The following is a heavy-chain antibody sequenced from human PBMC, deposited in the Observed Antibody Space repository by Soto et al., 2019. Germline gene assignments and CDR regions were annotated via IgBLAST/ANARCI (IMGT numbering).Heavy chain of an antibody. CDR2: INTDGSST. J-gene: IGHJ4*02. V-gene: IGHV3-74*01. CDR3: TRGLGGGSC. CDR1: GYTFSSYW. Sequence: EVQLVESGGGLIQPGGSLRLSCEASGYTFSSYWMHWVRQAPGKGLVWVSRINTDGSSTSYADTVEGRFTISRDNAKNTLYLQMNSLRAEDTAVYYCTRGLGGGSCWGQGTLVTVSS. D-gene: IGHD2-15*01.